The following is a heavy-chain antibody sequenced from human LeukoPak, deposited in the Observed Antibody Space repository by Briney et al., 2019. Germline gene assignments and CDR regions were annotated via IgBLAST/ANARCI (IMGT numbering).Heavy chain of an antibody. CDR1: GFTFDDYA. V-gene: IGHV3-23*01. J-gene: IGHJ4*02. Sequence: GGSLRLSRAASGFTFDDYAMSWVRQAPGKGLEWVSAISGSGGSTYYADSVKGRFTISRDNSKNTLYLQMNSLRAEDTAVYYCAKYASGVVVPAASSSDYWGQGTLVTVSS. CDR3: AKYASGVVVPAASSSDY. D-gene: IGHD2-2*01. CDR2: ISGSGGST.